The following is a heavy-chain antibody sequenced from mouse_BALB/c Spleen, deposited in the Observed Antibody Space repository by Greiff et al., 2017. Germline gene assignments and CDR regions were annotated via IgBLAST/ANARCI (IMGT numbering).Heavy chain of an antibody. J-gene: IGHJ4*01. D-gene: IGHD2-14*01. V-gene: IGHV1-69*02. CDR3: TRGYRYDVFYAMDY. CDR2: IYPSDSYT. CDR1: GYTFTSYW. Sequence: QVQLKQPGAELVRPGASVKLSCKASGYTFTSYWINWVKQRPGQGLEWIGNIYPSDSYTNYNQKFKDKATLTVDKSSSTAYMQLSSPTSEDSAVYYCTRGYRYDVFYAMDYWGQGTSVTVSS.